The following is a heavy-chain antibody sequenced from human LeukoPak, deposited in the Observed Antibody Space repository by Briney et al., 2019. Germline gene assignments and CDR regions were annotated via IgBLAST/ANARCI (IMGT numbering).Heavy chain of an antibody. D-gene: IGHD3-9*01. CDR1: GFTFSSYS. Sequence: GGSLRLSCAASGFTFSSYSMNWVRQAPGKGLEWVSSISSSSSYLYYADSVKGRFTISRDNAKNSLYLQMNSLRAEDTAVYYCARDQVPYDILTGYSANNWFDPWGQGTLVTVSS. CDR2: ISSSSSYL. V-gene: IGHV3-21*01. CDR3: ARDQVPYDILTGYSANNWFDP. J-gene: IGHJ5*02.